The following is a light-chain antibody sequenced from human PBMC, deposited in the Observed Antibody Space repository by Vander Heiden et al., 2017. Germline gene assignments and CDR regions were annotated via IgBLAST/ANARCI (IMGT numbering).Light chain of an antibody. J-gene: IGKJ1*01. CDR2: GAS. CDR3: QQYGSSPPWT. Sequence: EIVLTQSPGTLSLSPGERATLSCRASQSVSSSYLAWYQQKPGQAPRLRIYGASSRDTGIPDRFSGSGSGTDFTLTISRLEPEDFAVYYCQQYGSSPPWTFGQGTKVEIK. V-gene: IGKV3-20*01. CDR1: QSVSSSY.